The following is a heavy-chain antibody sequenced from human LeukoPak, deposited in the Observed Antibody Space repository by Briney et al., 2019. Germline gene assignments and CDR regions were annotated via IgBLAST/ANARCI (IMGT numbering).Heavy chain of an antibody. CDR3: ARARTYYYDSSGYPDAFDI. D-gene: IGHD3-22*01. CDR1: GFTFSSYE. Sequence: GGSLRLSCATSGFTFSSYEMNWVRQAPGKGLEWVSYISSSGSTIYYADSVKGRFTISRDNAKNSLYLQMNSLRAEDTALYYCARARTYYYDSSGYPDAFDIWGQGTMVTVSS. CDR2: ISSSGSTI. V-gene: IGHV3-48*03. J-gene: IGHJ3*02.